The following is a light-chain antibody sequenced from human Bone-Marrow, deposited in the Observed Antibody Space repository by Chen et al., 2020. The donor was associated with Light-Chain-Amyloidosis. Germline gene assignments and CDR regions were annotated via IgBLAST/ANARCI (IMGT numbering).Light chain of an antibody. J-gene: IGLJ1*01. CDR3: SSYTITNTLV. V-gene: IGLV2-14*01. Sequence: QSALTQPASVSGSPGQSITISCTGTSSDVGGDNHVSWYQQHPDKAPKLMIYEVTNRPSWVPDRFSGSKSDNTASLTISRLQTEDEAAYFCSSYTITNTLVFGSGTRVTVL. CDR2: EVT. CDR1: SSDVGGDNH.